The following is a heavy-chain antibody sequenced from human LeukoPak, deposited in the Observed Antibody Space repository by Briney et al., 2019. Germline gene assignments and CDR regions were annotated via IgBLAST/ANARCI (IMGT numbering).Heavy chain of an antibody. J-gene: IGHJ3*02. CDR3: VRYYDPPVGDAFDI. V-gene: IGHV3-21*01. CDR1: GFTFSSYS. CDR2: ISSSSSYI. Sequence: GSLRLSCAASGFTFSSYSMNWVRQAPGKGLEWVSSISSSSSYIYYADSVKGRFTISRDNAKNSLYLQLNSLRAEDTAVYYCVRYYDPPVGDAFDIWGPGTVVTVSS. D-gene: IGHD3-22*01.